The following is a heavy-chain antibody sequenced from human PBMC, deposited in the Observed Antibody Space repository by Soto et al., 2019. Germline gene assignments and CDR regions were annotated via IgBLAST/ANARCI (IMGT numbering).Heavy chain of an antibody. D-gene: IGHD3-22*01. V-gene: IGHV1-69*02. CDR2: IIPILGIA. CDR3: ARGHDPYYYDSSGYRPPLEVYYYGMDV. CDR1: GGTFSSYT. J-gene: IGHJ6*02. Sequence: SVKVSCKAAGGTFSSYTISWVRQAPGQGLEWMGRIIPILGIANYAQKFQGRVTITADKSTSTAYMELSSLRSEDTAVYYCARGHDPYYYDSSGYRPPLEVYYYGMDVWGQGTTVTVSS.